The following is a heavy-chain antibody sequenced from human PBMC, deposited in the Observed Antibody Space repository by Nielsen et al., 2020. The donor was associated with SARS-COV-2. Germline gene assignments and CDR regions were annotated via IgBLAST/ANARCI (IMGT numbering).Heavy chain of an antibody. Sequence: GESLKISCAASGFTVSSNYMSWVRQAPGKGLEWVSVIYSGGSTYYADSVKGRFTISRDNSKNTLYLQMNSLRAEDTAVYYCARPSGYSYGYRYYYYGMDVWGQGTTVTVSS. CDR1: GFTVSSNY. CDR3: ARPSGYSYGYRYYYYGMDV. J-gene: IGHJ6*02. D-gene: IGHD5-18*01. V-gene: IGHV3-53*01. CDR2: IYSGGST.